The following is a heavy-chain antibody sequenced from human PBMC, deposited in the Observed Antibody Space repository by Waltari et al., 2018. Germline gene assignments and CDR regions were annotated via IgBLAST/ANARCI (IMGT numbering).Heavy chain of an antibody. V-gene: IGHV1-3*01. CDR3: ARPYGY. CDR1: GYTFTSYA. J-gene: IGHJ4*02. CDR2: INAGNGNT. Sequence: QVQLVQSGAEVKKPGASVKVSCKASGYTFTSYAMHWVRQAPGQRLEWMGWINAGNGNTKYAQEFQGRVTISVDTSKNQFSLKLSSVTAADTAVYYCARPYGYWGQGTLVTVSS. D-gene: IGHD3-10*01.